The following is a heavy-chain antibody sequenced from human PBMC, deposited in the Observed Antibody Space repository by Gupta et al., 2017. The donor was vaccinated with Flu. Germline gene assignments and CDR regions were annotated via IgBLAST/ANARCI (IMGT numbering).Heavy chain of an antibody. Sequence: EVHLLESGGGFVQPGGSLRLSCAASGFTFSTYAMIWVRQAPGKGLEWVSIINNSGYNTYYADSVKGRFTISRDNSKNTVYLQMSSLRADDTAIYYCASRLGGDCSSTSCSFTHWGQGTLVTVSS. CDR2: INNSGYNT. D-gene: IGHD2-2*01. V-gene: IGHV3-23*01. CDR1: GFTFSTYA. J-gene: IGHJ4*02. CDR3: ASRLGGDCSSTSCSFTH.